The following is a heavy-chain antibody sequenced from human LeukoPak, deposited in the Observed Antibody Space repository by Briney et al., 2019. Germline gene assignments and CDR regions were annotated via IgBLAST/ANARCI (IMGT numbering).Heavy chain of an antibody. V-gene: IGHV3-21*01. CDR2: ISSSSSYI. D-gene: IGHD6-13*01. CDR1: GFTFSSYT. CDR3: ARDGSSWEDY. Sequence: GGSLRLSCAASGFTFSSYTMNWVRQAPGKGLEWVSSISSSSSYIYYADSVKGRFTISRDNAKNTLYLQMNSLRAEDTAVYYCARDGSSWEDYWGQGTLVTVSS. J-gene: IGHJ4*02.